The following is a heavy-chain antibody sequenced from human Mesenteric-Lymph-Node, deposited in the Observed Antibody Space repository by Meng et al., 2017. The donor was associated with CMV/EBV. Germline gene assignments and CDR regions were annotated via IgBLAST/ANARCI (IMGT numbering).Heavy chain of an antibody. V-gene: IGHV3-21*04. CDR3: AKGAQMVVPATHFDY. CDR1: GFTFSSYS. Sequence: GESLKISCAASGFTFSSYSMNWVRQAPGKGLEWVAIISGSGGKTDHADSVKGRFIISRDNAKNSLYLQMNSLRVEDTALYYCAKGAQMVVPATHFDYWGQGTLVTVSS. D-gene: IGHD2-15*01. J-gene: IGHJ4*02. CDR2: ISGSGGKT.